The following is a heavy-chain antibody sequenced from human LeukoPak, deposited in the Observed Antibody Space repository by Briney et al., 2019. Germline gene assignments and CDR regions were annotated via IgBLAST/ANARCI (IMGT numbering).Heavy chain of an antibody. J-gene: IGHJ4*02. D-gene: IGHD6-13*01. V-gene: IGHV3-11*01. CDR2: ISSSGSTT. Sequence: PGGSLRLSCAASGFTFSDYYMSWIRQAPGKGLEWVSYISSSGSTTYYADSVKGRFTISRDNAKNSLYLQMNSLRAEDTAVYYCARDRILRGYPYYFDYWGQGTLVTVSS. CDR1: GFTFSDYY. CDR3: ARDRILRGYPYYFDY.